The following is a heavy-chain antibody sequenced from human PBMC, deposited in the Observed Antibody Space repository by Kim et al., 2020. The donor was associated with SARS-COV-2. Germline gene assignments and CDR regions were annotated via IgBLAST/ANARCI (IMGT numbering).Heavy chain of an antibody. J-gene: IGHJ6*01. CDR2: ISGSSERT. Sequence: GGSLRLSCAASGFTFTNYAMAWVRQAPGKGLEWVSSISGSSERTYYTGSVKGRFTISRDNSGNALYLEMTSLRAVDTAVYYCAKEGGVNTAYFSAMDVWG. D-gene: IGHD4-17*01. V-gene: IGHV3-23*01. CDR3: AKEGGVNTAYFSAMDV. CDR1: GFTFTNYA.